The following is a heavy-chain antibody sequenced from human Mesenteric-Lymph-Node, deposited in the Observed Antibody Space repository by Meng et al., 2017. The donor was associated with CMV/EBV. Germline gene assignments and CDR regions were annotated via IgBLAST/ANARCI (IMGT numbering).Heavy chain of an antibody. CDR1: GFTFNTYA. Sequence: GGSLRLSCAASGFTFNTYAMNWVRQAPGKGLGWVSFISSGSGTKYYADSVKGRFTISRDNAKNSLYLQMNSLTAEDTAVYYCARDCGRGYGLDVWGQGTTVTVSS. J-gene: IGHJ6*02. D-gene: IGHD2-21*01. CDR3: ARDCGRGYGLDV. CDR2: ISSGSGTK. V-gene: IGHV3-48*04.